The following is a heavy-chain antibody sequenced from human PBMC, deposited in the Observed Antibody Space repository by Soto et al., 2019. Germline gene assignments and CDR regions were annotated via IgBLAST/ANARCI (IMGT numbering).Heavy chain of an antibody. CDR2: INAGNGNT. CDR1: GYTSTSYA. D-gene: IGHD2-15*01. Sequence: ASVKVSCKASGYTSTSYAMHWVRQAPGQRLEWMGWINAGNGNTKYSQKFQGRVTITRDTSASTAYMELSSLRSEDTAVYYCARGSSGGSCYKTNNWFDPWGQGTLVTVSS. CDR3: ARGSSGGSCYKTNNWFDP. V-gene: IGHV1-3*01. J-gene: IGHJ5*02.